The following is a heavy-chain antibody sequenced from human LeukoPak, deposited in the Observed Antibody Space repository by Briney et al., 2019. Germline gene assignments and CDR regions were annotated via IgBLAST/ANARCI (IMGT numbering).Heavy chain of an antibody. CDR1: GFTFSSNW. CDR3: ARDNGYYDFWSGYGGNWFDP. D-gene: IGHD3-3*01. CDR2: IKQDGSEK. Sequence: GGSLRLSCAASGFTFSSNWMSWVRQAPGKGLEWVANIKQDGSEKYYVDSVKGRFTISRDNAKKSLYLQMNSLRAEDTAVYYCARDNGYYDFWSGYGGNWFDPWGQGTLVTASS. V-gene: IGHV3-7*01. J-gene: IGHJ5*02.